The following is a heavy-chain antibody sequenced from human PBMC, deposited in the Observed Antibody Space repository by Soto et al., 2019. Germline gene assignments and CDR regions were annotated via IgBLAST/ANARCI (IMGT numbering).Heavy chain of an antibody. J-gene: IGHJ4*02. CDR3: ARGRSAAATVVQYYFDY. CDR2: IYYSGST. Sequence: QVPLPESRPGLVKPSETLSLTCTVAGGSISSYYWSWIRPPPGPGLAWIGYIYYSGSTNYTPSLKSRVAISVDTSKNQFSLKLSSVTAADTAVYYCARGRSAAATVVQYYFDYWGQGTLVTVAS. V-gene: IGHV4-59*01. CDR1: GGSISSYY. D-gene: IGHD6-13*01.